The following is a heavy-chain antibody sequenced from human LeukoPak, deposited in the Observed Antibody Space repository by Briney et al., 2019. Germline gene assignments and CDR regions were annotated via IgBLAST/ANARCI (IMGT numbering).Heavy chain of an antibody. V-gene: IGHV1-69*05. CDR3: ATPDYGDWGYAFDI. Sequence: GSSVKVSCKASGCTFSSYAISWVRQAPGQGLEWMGRIIPIFGTANYAQKFQGRVTITTDESTSTAYMELSSLRSEDTAVYYCATPDYGDWGYAFDIWGQGTMVSVSS. J-gene: IGHJ3*02. CDR2: IIPIFGTA. D-gene: IGHD4-17*01. CDR1: GCTFSSYA.